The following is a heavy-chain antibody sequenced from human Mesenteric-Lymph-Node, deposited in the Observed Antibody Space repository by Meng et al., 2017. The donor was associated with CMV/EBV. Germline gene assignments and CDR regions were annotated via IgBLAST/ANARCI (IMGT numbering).Heavy chain of an antibody. J-gene: IGHJ6*02. CDR2: ISSSTSYI. D-gene: IGHD3-3*01. CDR3: ARVEAPTIFGVVIVSGGMDV. V-gene: IGHV3-21*04. CDR1: GFTFSTYS. Sequence: GESLKISCAASGFTFSTYSMNWVRQAPGRGLEWVSTISSSTSYIRYADSVKGRFTISRDNSKNTLYLQMNSLRAEDTAVYYCARVEAPTIFGVVIVSGGMDVWGQGTTVTVSS.